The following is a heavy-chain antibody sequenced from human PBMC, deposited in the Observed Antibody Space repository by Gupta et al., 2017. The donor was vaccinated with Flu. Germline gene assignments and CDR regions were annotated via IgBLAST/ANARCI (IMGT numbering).Heavy chain of an antibody. D-gene: IGHD3-3*01. V-gene: IGHV3-21*01. CDR3: ASRYDFWSGYADYYGMDV. Sequence: VRQAPGKGLEWVSSISSSSNYIHYADSVKGRFTISRDNAKNSLFLQMNSLRAEDTAVYYCASRYDFWSGYADYYGMDVWGQRTTVTVS. CDR2: ISSSSNYI. J-gene: IGHJ6*02.